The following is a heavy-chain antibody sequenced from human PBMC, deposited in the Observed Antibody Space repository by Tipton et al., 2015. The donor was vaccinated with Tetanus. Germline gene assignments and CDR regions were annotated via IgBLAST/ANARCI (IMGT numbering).Heavy chain of an antibody. Sequence: SLRLSCAASGFTFSSYSMNWVRQAPGKGLEWVSSISSSSSYIYYADSVKGRFTISRDNAKNSLYLQMNSLRAEDTAVYYCARGISSGHYYYGMDVWGQGTTVTVSS. CDR1: GFTFSSYS. CDR2: ISSSSSYI. V-gene: IGHV3-21*01. J-gene: IGHJ6*02. D-gene: IGHD3-10*01. CDR3: ARGISSGHYYYGMDV.